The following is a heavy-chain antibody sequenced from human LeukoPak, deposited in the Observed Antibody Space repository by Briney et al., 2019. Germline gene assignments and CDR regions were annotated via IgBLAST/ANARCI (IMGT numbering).Heavy chain of an antibody. V-gene: IGHV4-31*03. D-gene: IGHD3-10*01. J-gene: IGHJ5*02. Sequence: PSETLSLTCTVSGGSISSGGYYWSWIRQHPGKGLEWIGYIYYIGSTYYNPSLKSRVTISVDTSKKQFSLKLRSVTAADTAVYYCARYSYGSRSFLENGWFDPWGQGALDTVSS. CDR2: IYYIGST. CDR1: GGSISSGGYY. CDR3: ARYSYGSRSFLENGWFDP.